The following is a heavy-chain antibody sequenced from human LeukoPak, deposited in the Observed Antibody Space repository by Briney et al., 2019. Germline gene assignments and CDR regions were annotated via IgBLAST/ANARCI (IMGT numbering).Heavy chain of an antibody. D-gene: IGHD3-10*01. Sequence: SETLSLTCTVSGGSISSYYWSWIRQPPGKGLEWIGYIYYSGTTNYNPSLQSRVTISLDTSKNQFSLKLSSVTAADTAVYYCARRPSNTRDWYFDFWGRGTLVTVSS. CDR1: GGSISSYY. CDR2: IYYSGTT. J-gene: IGHJ2*01. CDR3: ARRPSNTRDWYFDF. V-gene: IGHV4-59*08.